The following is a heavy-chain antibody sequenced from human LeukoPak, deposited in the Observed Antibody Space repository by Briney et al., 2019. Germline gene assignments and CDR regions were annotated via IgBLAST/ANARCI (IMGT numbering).Heavy chain of an antibody. Sequence: GGSLRLSCAASGFTFSSYSMNWVRQAPEKGLEWVSSISSSSSYIYYADSVKGRFTISRDNAKNSLYLQMNSLRAEDTAVYYCARDFPVEMATSDYWGQGTLVTVSS. CDR1: GFTFSSYS. D-gene: IGHD5-24*01. CDR3: ARDFPVEMATSDY. CDR2: ISSSSSYI. J-gene: IGHJ4*02. V-gene: IGHV3-21*01.